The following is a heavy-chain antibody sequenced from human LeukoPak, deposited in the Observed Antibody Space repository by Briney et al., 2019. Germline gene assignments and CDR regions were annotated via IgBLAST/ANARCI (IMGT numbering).Heavy chain of an antibody. D-gene: IGHD6-6*01. J-gene: IGHJ4*02. CDR3: ASLSSSSIDY. V-gene: IGHV3-33*01. CDR1: GFTFSSYG. CDR2: IWYDGSQK. Sequence: GGSLRLSCAASGFTFSSYGMHWVRQALGKGLGWVAVIWYDGSQKFYGDSVKGRFTISRDNSKNTLYLQMNSLRAEDTAVYYCASLSSSSIDYWGQGTLVTVSS.